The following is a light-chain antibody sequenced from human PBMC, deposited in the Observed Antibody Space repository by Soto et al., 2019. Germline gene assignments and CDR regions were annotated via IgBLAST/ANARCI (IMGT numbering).Light chain of an antibody. Sequence: QSVLTKPASVSGSPGQSITISCTGTSSDVGGYNYVSWYQQHPGKAPKLMIYDVSNRPSGVSTRFSGSKSGNTASLTISGLQAEDEADYYCSSYTSSDTLVFGGGTKLTVL. CDR3: SSYTSSDTLV. CDR2: DVS. V-gene: IGLV2-14*01. J-gene: IGLJ2*01. CDR1: SSDVGGYNY.